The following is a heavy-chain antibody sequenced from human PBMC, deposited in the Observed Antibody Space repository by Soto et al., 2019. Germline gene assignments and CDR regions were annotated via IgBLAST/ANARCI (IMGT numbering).Heavy chain of an antibody. Sequence: GGSLRLSCAASGFPFSSYGMHWVRQAPGKGLEWVAVISYDGSNKYYADSVKGRFTISRDNSKNTLYLQMNSLRAEDTAVYYCAKARGAVAGNGMDVWGQGTTVTVSS. CDR1: GFPFSSYG. CDR2: ISYDGSNK. V-gene: IGHV3-30*18. D-gene: IGHD6-19*01. CDR3: AKARGAVAGNGMDV. J-gene: IGHJ6*02.